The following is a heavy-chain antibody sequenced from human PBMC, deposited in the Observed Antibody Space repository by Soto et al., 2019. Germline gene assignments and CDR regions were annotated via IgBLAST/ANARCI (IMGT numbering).Heavy chain of an antibody. V-gene: IGHV3-49*05. CDR1: GFTFGDYA. CDR2: IRSKAYGGTT. J-gene: IGHJ4*02. CDR3: TRVDILTGYYSYADY. D-gene: IGHD3-9*01. Sequence: EVQLVESGGGLVKPGRSLRLSCTASGFTFGDYAMSWFRQAPGKGLEWVGFIRSKAYGGTTEYAASVKGRFTISRDDSKSIAYLQMNSLKTEDTAVYYCTRVDILTGYYSYADYWGQGTLVTVSS.